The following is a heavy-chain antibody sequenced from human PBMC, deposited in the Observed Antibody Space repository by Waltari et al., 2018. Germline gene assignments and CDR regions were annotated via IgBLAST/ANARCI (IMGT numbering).Heavy chain of an antibody. D-gene: IGHD2-21*02. CDR1: GFTFSSYG. CDR2: ISYDGSNI. Sequence: QVQLVESGGGVVQPGRYLRLSCAASGFTFSSYGMHWVRKAPGKGLEWVAVISYDGSNIYYADSVKGRFTISRDNSKNTLYLQMNSLRAEDTAVYYCAKGPSYCGGDCYSGPTDYWGQGTLVTVSS. CDR3: AKGPSYCGGDCYSGPTDY. J-gene: IGHJ4*02. V-gene: IGHV3-30*18.